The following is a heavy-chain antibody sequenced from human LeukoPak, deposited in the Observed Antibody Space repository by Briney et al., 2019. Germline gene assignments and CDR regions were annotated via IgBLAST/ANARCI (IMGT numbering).Heavy chain of an antibody. J-gene: IGHJ2*01. CDR1: GGSFSGYY. Sequence: NTSETLSLTCAVYGGSFSGYYWSWIRQPPGKGLEWIGEINHSGSTNYNPSLKSRVTISVDTSNNQSSLKLSSVTAADTAVYYCARVYYSSSYDYWYFDLWGRGTLVTVSS. CDR3: ARVYYSSSYDYWYFDL. CDR2: INHSGST. V-gene: IGHV4-34*01. D-gene: IGHD6-13*01.